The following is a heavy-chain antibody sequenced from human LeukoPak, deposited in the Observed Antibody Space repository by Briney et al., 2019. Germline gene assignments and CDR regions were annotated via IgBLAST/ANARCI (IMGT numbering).Heavy chain of an antibody. CDR3: ARNLLAADY. V-gene: IGHV3-48*04. J-gene: IGHJ4*02. D-gene: IGHD2-2*01. Sequence: GGSLRLSCAASGSTFRSHTMNWVRQAPGEGLEWISYISNTGSVIYYAGSVKGRFTISRDNAKNSLYLQMNSLRAEDTAVYYCARNLLAADYWGQGTLVTVSS. CDR2: ISNTGSVI. CDR1: GSTFRSHT.